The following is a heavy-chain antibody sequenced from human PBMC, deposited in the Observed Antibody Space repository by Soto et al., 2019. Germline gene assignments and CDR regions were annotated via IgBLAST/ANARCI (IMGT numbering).Heavy chain of an antibody. CDR2: IYPGDSDT. Sequence: PGESLKISCKGSGYSFTSYWIGWVRQMPGKGLEWMGIIYPGDSDTRYSPSFQGQVTISADKSISTAYLQWSSLKASDTAMYYCARGVVNRYYYHGMDVWGQGTTVTVSS. J-gene: IGHJ6*02. CDR3: ARGVVNRYYYHGMDV. D-gene: IGHD2-15*01. CDR1: GYSFTSYW. V-gene: IGHV5-51*01.